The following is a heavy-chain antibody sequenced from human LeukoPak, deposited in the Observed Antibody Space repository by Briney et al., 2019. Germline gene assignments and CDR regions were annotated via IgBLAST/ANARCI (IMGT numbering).Heavy chain of an antibody. Sequence: GGSLRLSCAASGFTVSSNYMSWVRQAPGKGLEWVSVIYSGGSTYYADSVKGRFTISRDNSKNTLYLQMNSLRAEDTAVYYCAKDSGMYYYDSSGWNFDYWGQGTLVTVSS. CDR2: IYSGGST. V-gene: IGHV3-53*05. CDR3: AKDSGMYYYDSSGWNFDY. J-gene: IGHJ4*02. D-gene: IGHD3-22*01. CDR1: GFTVSSNY.